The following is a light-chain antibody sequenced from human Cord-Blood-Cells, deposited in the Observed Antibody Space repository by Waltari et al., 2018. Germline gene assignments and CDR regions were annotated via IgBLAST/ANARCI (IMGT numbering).Light chain of an antibody. CDR3: QQSYSTPWT. Sequence: DIQMTQSPSSLSASVGERVTITCRASQSISSYLNWYQQKPGKAPNLLIYAASSLQSGVPSRFSGSGSGTDFTLTISSLQPEDFATYYCQQSYSTPWTFGQGTKVEIK. CDR2: AAS. V-gene: IGKV1-39*01. J-gene: IGKJ1*01. CDR1: QSISSY.